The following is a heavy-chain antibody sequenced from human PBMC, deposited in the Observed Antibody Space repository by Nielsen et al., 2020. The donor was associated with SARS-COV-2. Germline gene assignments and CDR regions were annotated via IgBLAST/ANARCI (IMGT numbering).Heavy chain of an antibody. CDR3: ARDSSSWYIEHSAYGMDV. V-gene: IGHV1-69*10. CDR2: IIPVLDTV. D-gene: IGHD6-13*01. CDR1: GGTFKSYV. Sequence: SVKVSCKASGGTFKSYVISWVRQAPGQGLEWMGDIIPVLDTVNYAQKFQGRVTMTRDTSTSTVYMELSSLRSEDTAVYYCARDSSSWYIEHSAYGMDVWGQGTTVTVSS. J-gene: IGHJ6*02.